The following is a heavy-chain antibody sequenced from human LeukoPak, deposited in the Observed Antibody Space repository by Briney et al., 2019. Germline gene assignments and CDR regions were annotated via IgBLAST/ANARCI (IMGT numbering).Heavy chain of an antibody. V-gene: IGHV3-23*01. D-gene: IGHD3-9*01. CDR2: ISGSGGST. Sequence: HTGGSLRLSCAASGFTFSSYAMSWVRQAPGKGREWVSAISGSGGSTYYADSVKGRFTISRDNSKNTLYLQMNSLRAEDTAVYYCAKDPVWLKDYWGQGTLVTVSS. CDR1: GFTFSSYA. J-gene: IGHJ4*02. CDR3: AKDPVWLKDY.